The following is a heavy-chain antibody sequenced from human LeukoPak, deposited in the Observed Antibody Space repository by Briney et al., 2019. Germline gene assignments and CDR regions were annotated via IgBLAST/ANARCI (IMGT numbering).Heavy chain of an antibody. Sequence: ASVKVSCKASGYTFISYGVSWVRQATGQGLEWMGWIDTYGGSTNYAQNLQGRVTVTTDTSTITVYMELRSLRSDDTAVYYCARPNTDAAGYYFDYWGQGTLVTVSS. CDR1: GYTFISYG. CDR3: ARPNTDAAGYYFDY. J-gene: IGHJ4*02. V-gene: IGHV1-18*01. D-gene: IGHD6-13*01. CDR2: IDTYGGST.